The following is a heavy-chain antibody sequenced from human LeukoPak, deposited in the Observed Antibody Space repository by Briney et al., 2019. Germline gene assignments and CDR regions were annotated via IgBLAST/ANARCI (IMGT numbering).Heavy chain of an antibody. V-gene: IGHV3-48*02. CDR2: ISSDSRNI. CDR1: GFTFRTYR. J-gene: IGHJ5*02. Sequence: GGSLRLSCVASGFTFRTYRMHWVRQAPGKGLEWVSYISSDSRNIYNADSVKGRFTISRDNAKNSLYLQMNSLRDEDTAIYYCAKVGDWWFDPWGQGTLVTVSS. D-gene: IGHD3-9*01. CDR3: AKVGDWWFDP.